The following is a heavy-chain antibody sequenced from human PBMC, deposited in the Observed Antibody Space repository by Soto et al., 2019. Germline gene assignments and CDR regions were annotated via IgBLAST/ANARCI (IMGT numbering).Heavy chain of an antibody. J-gene: IGHJ5*01. D-gene: IGHD1-1*01. CDR2: INAKRGGS. CDR1: GYSFTVFY. V-gene: IGHV1-2*02. CDR3: ARPRGVTVPPHGLES. Sequence: QVQLVQSGAEVKKPGASVKVSCKASGYSFTVFYIHWVRQAPGQGLEWMGWINAKRGGSNYAQRFQGRVSMAGHMSISRAYMELSSLRSDDTAIYYCARPRGVTVPPHGLESWGHGPLVIGSS.